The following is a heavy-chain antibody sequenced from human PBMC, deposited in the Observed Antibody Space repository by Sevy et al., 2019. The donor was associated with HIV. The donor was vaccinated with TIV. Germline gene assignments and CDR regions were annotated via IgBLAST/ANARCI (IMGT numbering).Heavy chain of an antibody. Sequence: SETVSLSCSVSGGSVSSGTYYWSWIRQPPGKGLEWIGHIYKTGSTNYKLSLQSRVTISVDTSTNQFSLRLRSVTAADTAVYYCARVPRGQLWYSGSLGGYYYHMDVWGKGTTVTVSS. CDR3: ARVPRGQLWYSGSLGGYYYHMDV. J-gene: IGHJ6*03. CDR2: IYKTGST. V-gene: IGHV4-61*01. D-gene: IGHD3-16*01. CDR1: GGSVSSGTYY.